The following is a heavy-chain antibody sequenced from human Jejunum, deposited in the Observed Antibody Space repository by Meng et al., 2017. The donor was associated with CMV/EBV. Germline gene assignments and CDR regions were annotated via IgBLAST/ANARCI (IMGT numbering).Heavy chain of an antibody. CDR2: ISAYNGNT. CDR3: ARDVVVPAALTVRIDY. CDR1: GYVFTNYG. D-gene: IGHD2-2*01. J-gene: IGHJ4*02. Sequence: QVQRVQSGSELKKPGVSVNVSCKASGYVFTNYGISWERQAPGQGREWMGWISAYNGNTNYAQKLQGRVTMTTDTSTSTAYMELRSLRSEDTAVYYCARDVVVPAALTVRIDYWGQGTLVTVSS. V-gene: IGHV1-18*01.